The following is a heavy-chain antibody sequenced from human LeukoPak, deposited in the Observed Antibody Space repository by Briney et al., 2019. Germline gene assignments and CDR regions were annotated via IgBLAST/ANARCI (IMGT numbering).Heavy chain of an antibody. CDR3: ARVLRHFDWSPFDY. Sequence: AGGSLTLSCAASGFTFDDYAMSWVRPGPGKGLEWVSGISWIGSSTGHADSVKGRFTISRDNARNSLYLQMNSLRAEDTAFYYCARVLRHFDWSPFDYWGQGILVTVSS. J-gene: IGHJ4*02. V-gene: IGHV3-20*04. CDR1: GFTFDDYA. D-gene: IGHD3-9*01. CDR2: ISWIGSST.